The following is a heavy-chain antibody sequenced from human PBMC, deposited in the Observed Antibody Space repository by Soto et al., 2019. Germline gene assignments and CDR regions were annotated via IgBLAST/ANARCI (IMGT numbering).Heavy chain of an antibody. CDR2: IIPIFGTA. CDR1: GSTFSSYT. Sequence: ASVKVSCKASGSTFSSYTISWVRQDPEQGIEWMGGIIPIFGTANYAQKFQGRVTITADESTSTAYMELSSLRSEDTAVYYCARGYRRYDSSGYYVINYYGMDVWGQGTTVTVSS. D-gene: IGHD3-22*01. J-gene: IGHJ6*02. CDR3: ARGYRRYDSSGYYVINYYGMDV. V-gene: IGHV1-69*13.